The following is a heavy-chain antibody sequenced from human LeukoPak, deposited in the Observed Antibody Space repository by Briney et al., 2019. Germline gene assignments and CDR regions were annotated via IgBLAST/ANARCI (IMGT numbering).Heavy chain of an antibody. D-gene: IGHD3-9*01. CDR3: ARVTVLRYFDWLLSKSNSGNYFDY. CDR1: GYSISSSNW. Sequence: SETLSLTCAASGYSISSSNWWGWIRQPPGKGLEWIGYIYYSGSIYYNPSLKSRVAISVDTSKNQFSLKLSSVTAADTAVYYCARVTVLRYFDWLLSKSNSGNYFDYWGQGALVTVSS. CDR2: IYYSGSI. J-gene: IGHJ4*02. V-gene: IGHV4-28*05.